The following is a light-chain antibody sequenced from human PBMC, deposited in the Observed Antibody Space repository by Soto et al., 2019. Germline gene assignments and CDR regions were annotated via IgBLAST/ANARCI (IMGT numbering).Light chain of an antibody. J-gene: IGKJ1*01. Sequence: DIQMTQSPSTLSASVGDRVTMPCRASASVSSWLAWSQQNPGRTPKLLIYQASTLETGVPSTFSGSGSGTAFSLTTSSLQPDDFATEDCQHYNAYSQAFSQGAKVEIK. V-gene: IGKV1-5*03. CDR2: QAS. CDR1: ASVSSW. CDR3: QHYNAYSQA.